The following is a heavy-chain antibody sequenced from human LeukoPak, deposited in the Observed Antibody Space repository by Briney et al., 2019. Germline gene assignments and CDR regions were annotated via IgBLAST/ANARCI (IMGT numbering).Heavy chain of an antibody. V-gene: IGHV1-2*02. Sequence: ASVKVSCKASGYTFTGYYMHWVRQAPGQGLEWMGWINPNSGGTNYAQKFQGRVTMTRDTSISTACMELSRLRSDDTAVYYCARAKQQLATGRTYYFDYWGQGTLVTVSS. CDR2: INPNSGGT. CDR3: ARAKQQLATGRTYYFDY. D-gene: IGHD6-13*01. CDR1: GYTFTGYY. J-gene: IGHJ4*02.